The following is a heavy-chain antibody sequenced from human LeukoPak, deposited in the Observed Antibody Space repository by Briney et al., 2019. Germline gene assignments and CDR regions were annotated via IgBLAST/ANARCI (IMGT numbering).Heavy chain of an antibody. Sequence: KPSETLSLTCAVYGGSFSGYYWSWIRQPPGKWLEWIGEISHSGSINYNPSLKSRVTISVDTSKNQFSLNLSSVTAADTAVYYCARGRGGRAYGSGSYRNYYYGMDVWGQGTTVTVSS. J-gene: IGHJ6*02. V-gene: IGHV4-34*01. CDR3: ARGRGGRAYGSGSYRNYYYGMDV. CDR2: ISHSGSI. D-gene: IGHD3-10*01. CDR1: GGSFSGYY.